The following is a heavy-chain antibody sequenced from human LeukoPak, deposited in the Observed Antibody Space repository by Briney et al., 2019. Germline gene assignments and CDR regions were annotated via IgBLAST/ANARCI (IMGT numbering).Heavy chain of an antibody. CDR2: IKQDGSEK. Sequence: GGSLRLSCAASGFTFSSYWMSWVRQAPGKGREWGANIKQDGSEKYYVDSVKGRFTISRDNAKNSLYLQMNSLRAEDTAVYYCARDPRAASNFDYWGQGTLVTVSS. CDR1: GFTFSSYW. D-gene: IGHD6-13*01. V-gene: IGHV3-7*03. CDR3: ARDPRAASNFDY. J-gene: IGHJ4*02.